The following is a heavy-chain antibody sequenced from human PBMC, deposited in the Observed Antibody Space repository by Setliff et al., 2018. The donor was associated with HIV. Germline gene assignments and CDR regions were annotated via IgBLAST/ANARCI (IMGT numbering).Heavy chain of an antibody. Sequence: GGSLRLSCAASGLTFSSHGMHWVRQAPGKGLEWVAFIRYDGSNKYYADSVKGRFTISRDNSKNTLYLQMNSLRAEDAAVYYCAKDWKVWFGELSQDYYYGMDVWGQGTTVTVSS. CDR2: IRYDGSNK. CDR3: AKDWKVWFGELSQDYYYGMDV. V-gene: IGHV3-30*02. CDR1: GLTFSSHG. D-gene: IGHD3-10*01. J-gene: IGHJ6*02.